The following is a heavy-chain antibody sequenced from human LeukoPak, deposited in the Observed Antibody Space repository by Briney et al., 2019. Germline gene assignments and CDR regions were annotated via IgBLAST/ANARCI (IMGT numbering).Heavy chain of an antibody. CDR3: ARDGTPIYSSGWVYMDV. V-gene: IGHV3-48*03. D-gene: IGHD6-25*01. CDR2: ITASGTLT. CDR1: GFSFSSYE. Sequence: GGSLRLSCAASGFSFSSYEMNWVRQAPGKGLEWISYITASGTLTHYADSVEGRFTISRDNAKNSLFLHMNSLRGEDSAVYYCARDGTPIYSSGWVYMDVWGKGTTVTVSS. J-gene: IGHJ6*04.